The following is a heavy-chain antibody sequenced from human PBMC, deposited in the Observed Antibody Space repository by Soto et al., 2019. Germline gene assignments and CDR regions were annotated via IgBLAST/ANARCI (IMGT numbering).Heavy chain of an antibody. CDR1: GYTFTGYY. J-gene: IGHJ6*02. CDR2: INPNSGGT. D-gene: IGHD4-17*01. CDR3: ARVHYGDFSGMDV. Sequence: ASVKVSCKASGYTFTGYYMHWVRQAPGQGLEWMGWINPNSGGTNYAQKFQGRVTMTRDTSISTAYMELSRLRSDDTAVYYCARVHYGDFSGMDVWGQGTTVTVSS. V-gene: IGHV1-2*02.